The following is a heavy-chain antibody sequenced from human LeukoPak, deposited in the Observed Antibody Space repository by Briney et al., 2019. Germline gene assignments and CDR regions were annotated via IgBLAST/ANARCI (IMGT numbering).Heavy chain of an antibody. J-gene: IGHJ4*02. CDR1: GGSISSSNW. CDR3: ARVNGDYKYYFDY. V-gene: IGHV4-4*02. CDR2: IYHSGTT. D-gene: IGHD4-17*01. Sequence: SGTLSLTCAVSGGSISSSNWWSWVRQPPGKGLEWIGEIYHSGTTNYSPSLKSRVIISVDKSKSQFSLKLGSVTAADTAVYFCARVNGDYKYYFDYWGQGTLVTVSS.